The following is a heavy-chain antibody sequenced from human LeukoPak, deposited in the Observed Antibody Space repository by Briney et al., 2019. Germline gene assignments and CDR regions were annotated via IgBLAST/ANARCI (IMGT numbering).Heavy chain of an antibody. J-gene: IGHJ4*02. CDR3: ARVHGDYSGVPGY. Sequence: GGSLRLSSAASGFTFSSYWMSWVRHAPRKGLEWVANIKQDGSEKYYVDSVKGRFTISRDNAKNSLYLQMNSLRAEDTAVYYCARVHGDYSGVPGYWGQGTLVTVSS. CDR2: IKQDGSEK. V-gene: IGHV3-7*01. D-gene: IGHD4-17*01. CDR1: GFTFSSYW.